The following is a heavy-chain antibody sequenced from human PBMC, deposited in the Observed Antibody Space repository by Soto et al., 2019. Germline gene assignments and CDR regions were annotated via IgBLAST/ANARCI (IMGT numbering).Heavy chain of an antibody. CDR1: GFTFSSYE. V-gene: IGHV3-48*03. D-gene: IGHD6-19*01. Sequence: GGSLRLSCAASGFTFSSYEMNWVRQAPGKGLEWVSYISSSGSTIYYADSVKGRFTISRDNAKNSLYLQMNSLRAEDTAVYYYARDSEYSSGWPNYYYYGMDVWGQGTTVTVSS. CDR2: ISSSGSTI. J-gene: IGHJ6*02. CDR3: ARDSEYSSGWPNYYYYGMDV.